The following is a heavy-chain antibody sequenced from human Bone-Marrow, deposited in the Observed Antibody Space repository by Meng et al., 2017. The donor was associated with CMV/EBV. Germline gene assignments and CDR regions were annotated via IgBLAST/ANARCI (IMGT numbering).Heavy chain of an antibody. CDR2: INPNSGGT. CDR3: ARIKSTIAVASAFDY. Sequence: ASVKVSCKASGYTFTGYYMHWVGQAPGQGLEWMGWINPNSGGTNYAQKFQGRVTMTRDTSISTAYMELSGQRSDDTAVYYCARIKSTIAVASAFDYWGQGTLVTVSS. CDR1: GYTFTGYY. D-gene: IGHD6-19*01. J-gene: IGHJ4*02. V-gene: IGHV1-2*02.